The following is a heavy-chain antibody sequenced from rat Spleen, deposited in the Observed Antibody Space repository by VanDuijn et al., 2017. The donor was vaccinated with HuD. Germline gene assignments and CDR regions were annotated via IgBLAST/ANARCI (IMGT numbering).Heavy chain of an antibody. CDR3: ATSEGVHYYLPFAY. D-gene: IGHD1-1*01. Sequence: EVQLVETGGGLVQPGRSLKLSCVASGFTFSNYWMSWIRQAPGKGLEWVASISNTGGSIYYPDSVKGRFTISRQNTQNTLYLQMNSLRSEDTATYFCATSEGVHYYLPFAYWGQGTLVTVSS. J-gene: IGHJ3*01. V-gene: IGHV5-31*01. CDR1: GFTFSNYW. CDR2: ISNTGGSI.